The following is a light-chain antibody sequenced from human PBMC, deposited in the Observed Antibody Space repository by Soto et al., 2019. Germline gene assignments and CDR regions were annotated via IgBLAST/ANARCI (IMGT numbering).Light chain of an antibody. CDR2: KAS. CDR1: QSISDW. Sequence: DIQMAQSPSTLSASVGDRVTITCRASQSISDWLAWYQQKPGKAPKLLIYKASSLESGVPSRFSGSGSGTEFTLTISSLQPDDSATYYCHQYNSCPPTFGQGTKVDIK. J-gene: IGKJ1*01. V-gene: IGKV1-5*03. CDR3: HQYNSCPPT.